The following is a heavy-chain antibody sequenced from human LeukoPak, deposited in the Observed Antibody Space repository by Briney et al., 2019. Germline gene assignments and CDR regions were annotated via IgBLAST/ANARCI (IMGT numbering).Heavy chain of an antibody. CDR3: EDGIRDILTGYRPPFDY. Sequence: PGGSLRLSCAASGFTSRSYAMNWIRHAPGKGLDWISAISGSGSATYYADSVKGRFTISRDNSKNTLYLQMNSLRAEDMFFFQAEDGIRDILTGYRPPFDYWGQGTLVTVSS. CDR1: GFTSRSYA. J-gene: IGHJ4*02. CDR2: ISGSGSAT. D-gene: IGHD3-9*01. V-gene: IGHV3-23*01.